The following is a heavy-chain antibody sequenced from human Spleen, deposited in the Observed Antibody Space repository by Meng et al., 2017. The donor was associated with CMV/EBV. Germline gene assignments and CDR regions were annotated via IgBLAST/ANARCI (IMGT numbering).Heavy chain of an antibody. D-gene: IGHD1-7*01. CDR2: IYTGGNT. Sequence: GESLKISCAASGFTVSSTYMSWVRQAPGKGLEWVSVIYTGGNTYYADSVEGRFTISRDNSKNTLYLEMNSLRAKDSAVYYCARRVFGIPITGTTPRGSYGMDVWGQGTTVTVSS. J-gene: IGHJ6*02. CDR3: ARRVFGIPITGTTPRGSYGMDV. CDR1: GFTVSSTY. V-gene: IGHV3-53*01.